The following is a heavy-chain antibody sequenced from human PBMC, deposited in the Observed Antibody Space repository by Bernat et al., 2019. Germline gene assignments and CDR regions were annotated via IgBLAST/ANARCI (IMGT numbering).Heavy chain of an antibody. CDR3: ARDRGTEVVFGKGGAFDI. CDR1: GFTFSSFG. D-gene: IGHD3-22*01. J-gene: IGHJ3*02. V-gene: IGHV3-33*01. Sequence: QVQLVESGGGVVQPGRSLRLSCAASGFTFSSFGMHWVRQAPGKGLEWLAVIWYDGSNQYYADSVKGQLTISRDNSKNRLYLQMNSLGAEDTAVYYWARDRGTEVVFGKGGAFDIWGQGTTVTVSS. CDR2: IWYDGSNQ.